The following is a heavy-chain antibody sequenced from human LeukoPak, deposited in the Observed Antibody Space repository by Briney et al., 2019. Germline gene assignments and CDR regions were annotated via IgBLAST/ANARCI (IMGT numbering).Heavy chain of an antibody. CDR2: ISYDGSNK. CDR3: ARDRIQLWPRYYFDY. J-gene: IGHJ4*02. V-gene: IGHV3-30-3*01. CDR1: GFTFSSYA. Sequence: PGGSLRLSCAASGFTFSSYAMHWVRQAPGKGLEWVAVISYDGSNKYYADSVKGRFTISRDNSKNTLYLQMNSLRAEGTAVYYCARDRIQLWPRYYFDYWGQGTLVTVSS. D-gene: IGHD5-18*01.